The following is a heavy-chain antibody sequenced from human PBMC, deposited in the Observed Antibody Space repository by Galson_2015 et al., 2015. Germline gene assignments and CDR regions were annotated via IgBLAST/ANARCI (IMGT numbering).Heavy chain of an antibody. J-gene: IGHJ4*02. Sequence: SLRLSCAASGFSFSNDWMNWVRQAPGKGLEWVACIKEDRSEKQYADSVKGRFTISRDNAKNSLYLQMNSLRAEDTAVYYCARVVSDTGAFLYWGQGTLVTVSS. V-gene: IGHV3-7*01. CDR2: IKEDRSEK. D-gene: IGHD2-8*02. CDR3: ARVVSDTGAFLY. CDR1: GFSFSNDW.